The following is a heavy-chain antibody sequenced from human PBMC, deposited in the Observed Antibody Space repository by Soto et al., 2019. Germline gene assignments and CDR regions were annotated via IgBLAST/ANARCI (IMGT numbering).Heavy chain of an antibody. J-gene: IGHJ4*02. V-gene: IGHV3-33*01. CDR1: GFTFSSHG. CDR3: ARGGPDKVIDY. Sequence: QVQLVESGGGVVQPGRSLRVSCAASGFTFSSHGMHWVRQAPGKGLEWVAVIWYDGSNKYYGESVKGRFIISRDNSKNTVDLQMNSLGAEDTAIYYCARGGPDKVIDYWGQGTLVTVSS. CDR2: IWYDGSNK.